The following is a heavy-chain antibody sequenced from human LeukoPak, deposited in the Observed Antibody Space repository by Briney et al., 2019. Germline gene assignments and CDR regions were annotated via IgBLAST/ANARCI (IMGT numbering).Heavy chain of an antibody. V-gene: IGHV3-23*01. CDR3: AKDRPNYHESNGDYYRRNGDY. J-gene: IGHJ4*02. D-gene: IGHD3-22*01. Sequence: GGSLRLSCAASGFTFSSYAMSWVRQAPGKGLEWVSAISGSSGSTYYTDPVKGRFTISRDNSKNTLYLQMNSLRAEDTAVYYCAKDRPNYHESNGDYYRRNGDYWGQGTLVTVSS. CDR1: GFTFSSYA. CDR2: ISGSSGST.